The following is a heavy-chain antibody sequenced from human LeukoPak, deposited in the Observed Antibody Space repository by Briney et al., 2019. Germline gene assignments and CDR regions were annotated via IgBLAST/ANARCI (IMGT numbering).Heavy chain of an antibody. CDR2: ISSSSSYI. Sequence: GGSLRLSCAASGFTFGSYSMNWVRQAPGKGLEWVSFISSSSSYIYYADSVKGRFTISRDNAKNSLYLQMNSLRAKDTAVYYCARGGFYDYVWGSYRIDYWGQGTLVTVSS. J-gene: IGHJ4*02. CDR3: ARGGFYDYVWGSYRIDY. D-gene: IGHD3-16*02. CDR1: GFTFGSYS. V-gene: IGHV3-21*01.